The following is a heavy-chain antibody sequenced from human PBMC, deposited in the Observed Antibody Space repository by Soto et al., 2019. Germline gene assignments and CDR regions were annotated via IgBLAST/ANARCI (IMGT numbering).Heavy chain of an antibody. D-gene: IGHD5-12*01. CDR2: IIPILGIA. J-gene: IGHJ5*02. V-gene: IGHV1-69*02. CDR1: GGTFSSYT. Sequence: QVQLVQSGAEVKKPGSSVKVSCKASGGTFSSYTISWVRQAPGQGLEWMGRIIPILGIANYAQKFQGRVTITGDKPTSTAYMELSSLRSEDTAVYYCARCWGGCAKNNWFDPWGQGTLVTVSS. CDR3: ARCWGGCAKNNWFDP.